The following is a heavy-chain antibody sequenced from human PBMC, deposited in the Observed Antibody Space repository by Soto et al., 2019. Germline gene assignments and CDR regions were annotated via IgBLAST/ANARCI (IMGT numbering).Heavy chain of an antibody. D-gene: IGHD1-1*01. J-gene: IGHJ5*02. CDR3: VRDGTKTLRDWFDP. Sequence: SETLSLTCTVSGASISCFYWSWIRKSAGKGLEWIGRIYATGTTDYNPSLKSRVMMSVDTSKKQFSLKLRSVTAADTAVYYCVRDGTKTLRDWFDPWGQGISVTVSS. CDR2: IYATGTT. CDR1: GASISCFY. V-gene: IGHV4-4*07.